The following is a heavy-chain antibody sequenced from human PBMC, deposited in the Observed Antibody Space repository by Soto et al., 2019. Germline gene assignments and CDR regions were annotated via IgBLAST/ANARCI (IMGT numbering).Heavy chain of an antibody. Sequence: NPSETLSLTCTFSGGSISHYYWSWIRQPPGKGLEWIAYIYYTGSSNYNPSLKSRVSISIDTSKSQFSLKVNSVTAADTAVYYCARSPNRVSFSTAYHPFFFDYWGQGIPVT. V-gene: IGHV4-59*01. D-gene: IGHD3-16*02. CDR1: GGSISHYY. CDR2: IYYTGSS. CDR3: ARSPNRVSFSTAYHPFFFDY. J-gene: IGHJ4*02.